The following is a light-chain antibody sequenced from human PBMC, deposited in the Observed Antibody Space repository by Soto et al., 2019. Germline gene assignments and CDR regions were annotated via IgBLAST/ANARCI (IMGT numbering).Light chain of an antibody. V-gene: IGKV3-15*01. CDR3: QQYNIWSSIT. CDR2: GAS. CDR1: QSISSK. Sequence: EIVMTQSPATLSVSPGERATLSCRASQSISSKVGWYQQKPGQAPRLLIYGASTRATGVPPRFSGSGSGTEFTITISSLKSEDFAVYYCQQYNIWSSITFGQGTRLEIK. J-gene: IGKJ5*01.